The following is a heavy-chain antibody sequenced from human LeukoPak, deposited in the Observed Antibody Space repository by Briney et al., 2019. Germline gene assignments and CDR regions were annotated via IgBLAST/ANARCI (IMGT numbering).Heavy chain of an antibody. V-gene: IGHV1-2*02. CDR2: INPNSGGT. J-gene: IGHJ4*02. CDR1: GYTFTGYY. CDR3: ARARADFWSGFL. Sequence: GASVKVSCKASGYTFTGYYIHWVRQAPGQGLEWMGWINPNSGGTNYAQKFQGRVTMTRDTSISTAYMELSRLRSDDTDVYYCARARADFWSGFLWGQGTLVTVSS. D-gene: IGHD3-3*01.